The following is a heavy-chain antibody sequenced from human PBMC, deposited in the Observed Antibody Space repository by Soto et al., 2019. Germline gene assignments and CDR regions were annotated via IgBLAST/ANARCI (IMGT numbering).Heavy chain of an antibody. J-gene: IGHJ5*02. Sequence: ASETLSLTCTVSGGSINNSDYYWGWTRQSPGKGLEWIGYIYYSGSTYYNPSLKTRVTISADTSKNQFSLQLSSVTAADTAVYYCARDRYCSGACNWFDPWGQGTLVTVPS. CDR3: ARDRYCSGACNWFDP. CDR2: IYYSGST. CDR1: GGSINNSDYY. V-gene: IGHV4-30-4*01. D-gene: IGHD2-15*01.